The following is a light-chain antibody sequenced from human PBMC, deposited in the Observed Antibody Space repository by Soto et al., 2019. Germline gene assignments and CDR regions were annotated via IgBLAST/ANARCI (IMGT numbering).Light chain of an antibody. V-gene: IGKV1-39*01. Sequence: DIQMTQSPSSLPASVGDRISITCRASQSIGTYLSWYQQKPGKAPKLLIYGASNLQSGVPSRFSGSGSETGFTLTISSLQPADFATYYCKQSYSAPRTFGQGTKVDIK. CDR2: GAS. J-gene: IGKJ2*01. CDR3: KQSYSAPRT. CDR1: QSIGTY.